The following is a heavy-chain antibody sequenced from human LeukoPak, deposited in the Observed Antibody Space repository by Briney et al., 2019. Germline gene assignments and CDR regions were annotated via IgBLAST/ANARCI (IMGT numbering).Heavy chain of an antibody. CDR1: GGTFSSYA. V-gene: IGHV1-69*05. Sequence: TVKVSCKASGGTFSSYAISWVRQAPGQGLEWMGGIIPIFGTANYAQKFQGRVTITTDESTSTAYMELSSLRSEGTAVYYCARTGRDSSGYYYVGDYWGQGTLVTVSS. J-gene: IGHJ4*02. CDR3: ARTGRDSSGYYYVGDY. D-gene: IGHD3-22*01. CDR2: IIPIFGTA.